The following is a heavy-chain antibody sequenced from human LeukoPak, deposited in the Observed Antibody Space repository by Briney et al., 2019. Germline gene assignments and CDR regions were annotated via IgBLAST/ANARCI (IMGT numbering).Heavy chain of an antibody. J-gene: IGHJ4*02. D-gene: IGHD5-18*01. Sequence: GGSLRLSCAASGFSFSSYVMHWVRQAPGKGLEYVSAISSNGGETYYADSVKGRFTISRDNSKNTLYLQMNSLRAEDTAIYYCAKDLIAYSYGHAGRSNFDYWGQGTLVTVSS. V-gene: IGHV3-64*02. CDR3: AKDLIAYSYGHAGRSNFDY. CDR2: ISSNGGET. CDR1: GFSFSSYV.